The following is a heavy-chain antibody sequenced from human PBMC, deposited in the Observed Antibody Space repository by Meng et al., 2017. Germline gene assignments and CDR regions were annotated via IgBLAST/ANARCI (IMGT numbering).Heavy chain of an antibody. CDR2: INHSGST. CDR1: GGSFSGYY. J-gene: IGHJ4*02. Sequence: GSLRLSCAVYGGSFSGYYWSWIRQPPGKGLEWIGEINHSGSTNYNPSLKSRVTISVDTSKNQFSLKLSSVTAADTAVYYCARDLEYYDSSPPTVFDYWGQGTLGT. V-gene: IGHV4-34*01. D-gene: IGHD3-22*01. CDR3: ARDLEYYDSSPPTVFDY.